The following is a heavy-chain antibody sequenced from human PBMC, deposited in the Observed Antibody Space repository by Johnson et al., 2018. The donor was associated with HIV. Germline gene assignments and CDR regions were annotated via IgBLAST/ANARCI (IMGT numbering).Heavy chain of an antibody. CDR3: AGDRSSWYGGDASDI. CDR1: GFTFSSYA. V-gene: IGHV3-30*04. CDR2: ISYDGSNK. Sequence: QVQLVESGGGVVQPGRSLRLSCAASGFTFSSYAMHWVRQAPGKGLEWVAIISYDGSNKYYADSVKGRFTISRDNAKNSLYLQMNSLRAEDTAVYYCAGDRSSWYGGDASDIWGKGTVVTVSS. D-gene: IGHD6-13*01. J-gene: IGHJ3*02.